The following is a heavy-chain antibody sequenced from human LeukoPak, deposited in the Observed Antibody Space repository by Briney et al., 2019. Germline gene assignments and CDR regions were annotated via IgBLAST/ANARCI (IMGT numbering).Heavy chain of an antibody. CDR2: IYSGGST. CDR1: GFTVSSNY. D-gene: IGHD3-10*01. CDR3: ARDSLGDDYATGWFYYYMDV. J-gene: IGHJ6*03. V-gene: IGHV3-66*01. Sequence: GGSLRLSCAASGFTVSSNYMSWVRQAPGKGLEWVSVIYSGGSTYYADSVKGRFTISRDNSKNTLYLQMNSLRAEDTAVYYCARDSLGDDYATGWFYYYMDVWGKGTTVTISS.